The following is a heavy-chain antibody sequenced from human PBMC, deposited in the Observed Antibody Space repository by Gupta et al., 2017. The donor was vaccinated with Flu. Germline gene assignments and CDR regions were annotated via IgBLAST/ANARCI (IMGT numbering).Heavy chain of an antibody. Sequence: QVQLVQSGAEVRKPGASVKLSCETSGFSFTWYAVHGVRQAPGQRPEWMGWIHGGDGRTEYSQKFRGRVTITRDTSASTAHMEVSSLRSEDTAIYYCARNRGTGDLDYWGQGTLVTVSS. V-gene: IGHV1-3*01. D-gene: IGHD7-27*01. CDR3: ARNRGTGDLDY. CDR1: GFSFTWYA. CDR2: IHGGDGRT. J-gene: IGHJ4*02.